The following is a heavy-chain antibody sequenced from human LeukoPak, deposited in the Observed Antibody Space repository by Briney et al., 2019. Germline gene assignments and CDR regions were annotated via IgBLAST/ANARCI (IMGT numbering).Heavy chain of an antibody. V-gene: IGHV4-61*01. CDR1: GGSVSSNIYY. D-gene: IGHD3-22*01. CDR3: AREDSSGYLGY. CDR2: IYYSGST. Sequence: SETLSLTCTVSGGSVSSNIYYWNWIRQPPGKGLEWIGYIYYSGSTNYNPFLKSRVTISVDTSKNQFSLKLTSLTAADTAVYYCAREDSSGYLGYWGQGTLVTVSS. J-gene: IGHJ4*02.